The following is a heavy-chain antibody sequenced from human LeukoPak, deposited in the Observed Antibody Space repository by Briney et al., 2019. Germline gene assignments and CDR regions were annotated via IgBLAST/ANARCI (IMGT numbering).Heavy chain of an antibody. Sequence: GGSLRLSCAASGFTFSSYAMSWVRQAPGKGLEWVSAISGSGGSTYYADSVKGRFTTSRNNSKNTLYLQMNSLRAEDTAVYYCAKTPVWARNWFDPWGQGTLVTVSS. CDR1: GFTFSSYA. J-gene: IGHJ5*02. D-gene: IGHD2-8*01. CDR3: AKTPVWARNWFDP. CDR2: ISGSGGST. V-gene: IGHV3-23*01.